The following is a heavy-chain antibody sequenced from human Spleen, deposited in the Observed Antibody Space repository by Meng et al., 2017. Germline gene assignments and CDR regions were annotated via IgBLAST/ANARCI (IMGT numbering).Heavy chain of an antibody. CDR1: GGSISSSSYY. V-gene: IGHV4-39*07. J-gene: IGHJ4*02. CDR2: IYYSGST. CDR3: ARDSYYFDSSGFTDY. D-gene: IGHD3-22*01. Sequence: GSLRLSCAVSGGSISSSSYYWGWIRQPPGKGLEWIGCIYYSGSTYYNPSLKSRVTMSLDTSKNQFSLRLTSVTAADTAVYYCARDSYYFDSSGFTDYWGQGALVTVSS.